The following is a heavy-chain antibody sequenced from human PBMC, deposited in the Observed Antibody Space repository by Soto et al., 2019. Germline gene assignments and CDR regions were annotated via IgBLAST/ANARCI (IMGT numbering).Heavy chain of an antibody. CDR1: GGSISSYY. CDR2: IYYSGST. J-gene: IGHJ4*02. D-gene: IGHD5-18*01. CDR3: ARHPGYGLYYFDY. V-gene: IGHV4-59*05. Sequence: SETLSLTCTVSGGSISSYYWSWIRQSPEKGLEWIGSIYYSGSTYYNPSLKSRVTISVDTSKNQFSLKLSSVTAADTAVYYCARHPGYGLYYFDYWGQGTLVTVSS.